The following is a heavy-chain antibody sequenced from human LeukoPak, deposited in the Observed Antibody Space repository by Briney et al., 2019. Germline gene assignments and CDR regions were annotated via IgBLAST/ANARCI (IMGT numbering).Heavy chain of an antibody. CDR1: GFTFSSYS. D-gene: IGHD3-10*01. CDR2: ISSSSSTI. CDR3: AGQMVRGVIITLRPYDY. J-gene: IGHJ4*02. V-gene: IGHV3-48*01. Sequence: GGSLRLSCAASGFTFSSYSMNWVRQAPGKGLEWVSYISSSSSTIYYADSVKGRFTISRDNAKNSLYLQMNSLRAEDTAVYYCAGQMVRGVIITLRPYDYWGQGTLVTVSS.